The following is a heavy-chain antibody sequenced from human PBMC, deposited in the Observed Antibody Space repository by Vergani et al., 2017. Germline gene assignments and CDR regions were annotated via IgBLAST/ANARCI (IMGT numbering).Heavy chain of an antibody. D-gene: IGHD3-3*01. J-gene: IGHJ4*02. Sequence: EVQLVESGGGLVKPGGSLRLSCAASGFTFSSYSMNWVRQAPGKGLEWVSSISSSSSYIYYADSVKGRFTISRDNSKNTLYLQMNSLRAEDTAVYYCAKPHFLEWLLGGEQYYFDYWGQGTLVTVSS. CDR2: ISSSSSYI. V-gene: IGHV3-21*04. CDR3: AKPHFLEWLLGGEQYYFDY. CDR1: GFTFSSYS.